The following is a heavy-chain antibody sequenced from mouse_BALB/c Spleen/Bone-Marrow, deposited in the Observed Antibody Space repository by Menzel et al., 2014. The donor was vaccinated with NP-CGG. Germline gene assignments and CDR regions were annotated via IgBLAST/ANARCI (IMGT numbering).Heavy chain of an antibody. CDR2: IYPYNGGT. J-gene: IGHJ3*01. CDR3: AGATTAGFAY. D-gene: IGHD1-2*01. Sequence: VQLQQSGPELVKPGASVKISCKASGYTFTDYNMHWVKQSHGKSLEWIGYIYPYNGGTGYNQKFKSKATLTVDNSSSTAYMELRSLTSEDSAVYYCAGATTAGFAYWGQGTLVTVSA. V-gene: IGHV1S29*02. CDR1: GYTFTDYN.